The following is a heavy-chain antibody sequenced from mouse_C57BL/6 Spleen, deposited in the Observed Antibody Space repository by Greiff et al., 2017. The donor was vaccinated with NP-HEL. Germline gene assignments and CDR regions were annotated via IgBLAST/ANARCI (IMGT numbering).Heavy chain of an antibody. CDR3: ARYDYDRMDY. J-gene: IGHJ4*01. CDR1: GFTFSDYY. D-gene: IGHD2-4*01. V-gene: IGHV5-16*01. CDR2: INYDGSST. Sequence: VQLKESEGGLVQPGSSMKLSCTASGFTFSDYYMAWVRQVPEKGLEWVANINYDGSSTYYLDSLKSRFIISRDNAKNILYLQMSSLKSEDTATYYCARYDYDRMDYWGQGTSVTVSS.